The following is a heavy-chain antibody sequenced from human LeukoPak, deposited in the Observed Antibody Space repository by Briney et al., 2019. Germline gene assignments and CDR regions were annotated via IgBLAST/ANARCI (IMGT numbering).Heavy chain of an antibody. D-gene: IGHD3-22*01. CDR3: ARARYRSGYYRVFDY. CDR2: TNPNSGGT. V-gene: IGHV1-2*02. CDR1: GYTFTGYY. J-gene: IGHJ4*02. Sequence: ASVKVSCKASGYTFTGYYMHWVRQAPGQGLEWMGWTNPNSGGTNYAQKFQGRVTMTRDTSISTAYMALSRLRSDDTAVYYCARARYRSGYYRVFDYWGQGTLVTVSS.